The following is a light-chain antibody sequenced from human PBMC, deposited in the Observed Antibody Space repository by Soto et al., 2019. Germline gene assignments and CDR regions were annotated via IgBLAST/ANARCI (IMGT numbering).Light chain of an antibody. J-gene: IGLJ2*01. CDR1: SSDIDGYKY. CDR2: EVS. V-gene: IGLV2-14*01. Sequence: QSVLTQPASVSGSPGQSITISCTGTSSDIDGYKYVSWYQQYPGKVPKLMIYEVSNRPSGVSNRFSGSKSGNTASLTISGLQAEDEADYYCSSYSTSSTQVVFGGGTKLTVL. CDR3: SSYSTSSTQVV.